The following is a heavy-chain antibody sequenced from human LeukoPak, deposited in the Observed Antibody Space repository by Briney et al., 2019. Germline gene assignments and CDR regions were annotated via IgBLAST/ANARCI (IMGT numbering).Heavy chain of an antibody. V-gene: IGHV3-30*02. CDR1: GFTFSSYG. CDR3: AKDLVSVAGNEY. D-gene: IGHD6-19*01. J-gene: IGHJ4*02. Sequence: GGSLRLSCAASGFTFSSYGIHWVRQAPGKGLEWVAFIRYDGSNKYYADSVKGRFTISRDNSKNTLYLQMNSLRAEDRAVYYCAKDLVSVAGNEYWGQGTLVTVSS. CDR2: IRYDGSNK.